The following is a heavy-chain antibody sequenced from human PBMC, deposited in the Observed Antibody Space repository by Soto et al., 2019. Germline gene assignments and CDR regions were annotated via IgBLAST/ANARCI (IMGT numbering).Heavy chain of an antibody. J-gene: IGHJ6*02. CDR2: MNPNSGTT. CDR1: GYSFISTD. D-gene: IGHD4-17*01. Sequence: QVQLVQSGAEVKKPGASVKVSCRASGYSFISTDINWVRQAPGQGLEWMGWMNPNSGTTGYAQKFQGRVTMTRDTSDSTAYMEMSSLSSEDTAVYYCARAHHGLRISYVNGMDVWGQGTTVTVSS. CDR3: ARAHHGLRISYVNGMDV. V-gene: IGHV1-8*01.